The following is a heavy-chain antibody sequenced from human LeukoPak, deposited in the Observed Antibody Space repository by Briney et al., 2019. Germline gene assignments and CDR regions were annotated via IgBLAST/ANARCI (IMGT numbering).Heavy chain of an antibody. J-gene: IGHJ6*02. CDR3: ARGPPRVNHGMDV. D-gene: IGHD1-14*01. CDR1: GGSFSGYY. CDR2: INHSGST. Sequence: SETLSLTCAVYGGSFSGYYWSWIRQPPGKGLEWIGEINHSGSTNYNPSLKSRVTISVDTSKNQFSLKLSSVTAADTAVYYCARGPPRVNHGMDVWGQGTTVTVSS. V-gene: IGHV4-34*01.